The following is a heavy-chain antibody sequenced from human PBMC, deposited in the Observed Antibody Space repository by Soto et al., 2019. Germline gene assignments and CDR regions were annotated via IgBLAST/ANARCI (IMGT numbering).Heavy chain of an antibody. J-gene: IGHJ1*01. V-gene: IGHV1-2*02. CDR2: MRTASGDT. CDR3: ATMSSTYLNQVIYPN. D-gene: IGHD3-16*01. CDR1: RYTFTSYD. Sequence: ASVKVSCKASRYTFTSYDIFWVRESPGQGLEWMGWMRTASGDTHYAQNFQGRVTMTRDTSISTAYMELNNLVSDDTAVYYCATMSSTYLNQVIYPNWGQGTLVTVSS.